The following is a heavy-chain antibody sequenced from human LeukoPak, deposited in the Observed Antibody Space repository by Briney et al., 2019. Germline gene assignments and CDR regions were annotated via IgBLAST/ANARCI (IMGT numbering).Heavy chain of an antibody. CDR2: IYYSGST. CDR1: GGSISSYY. Sequence: SETLSLTCTVSGGSISSYYWSWIRQPPGKGLEWIGYIYYSGSTNYNPSLKSRVTISVDTSKNQFSLKLSSVTAADTAVYYCARGSTYGDYDEDDWGQGTLVTVSS. CDR3: ARGSTYGDYDEDD. V-gene: IGHV4-59*01. D-gene: IGHD4-17*01. J-gene: IGHJ4*02.